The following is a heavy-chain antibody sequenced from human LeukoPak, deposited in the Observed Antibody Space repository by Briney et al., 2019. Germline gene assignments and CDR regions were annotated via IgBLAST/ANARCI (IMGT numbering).Heavy chain of an antibody. CDR2: IYYTGNT. CDR1: GDSISGGDYY. J-gene: IGHJ4*02. CDR3: ARVISVAINFDY. Sequence: SQTLSLTCTVSGDSISGGDYYWSWIRQSPGKGLEYIGYIYYTGNTYYNPSLKSRVTISVDTSKNQFPLKLTSVTAADTAVYYCARVISVAINFDYWGQGTLVTVPS. V-gene: IGHV4-30-4*08. D-gene: IGHD2-2*02.